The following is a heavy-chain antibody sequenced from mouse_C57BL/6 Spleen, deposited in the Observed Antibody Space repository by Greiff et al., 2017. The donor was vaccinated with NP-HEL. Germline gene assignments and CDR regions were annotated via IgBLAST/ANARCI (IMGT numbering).Heavy chain of an antibody. CDR2: IDPETGGT. J-gene: IGHJ2*01. CDR3: TRLYYYGSSYRYFDY. Sequence: QVHVKQSGAELVRPGASVTLSCKASGYTFTDYEMHWVKQTPVHGLEWIGAIDPETGGTAYNQKFKGKAILTADKSSSTAYMELRSLTSEDSAVYYCTRLYYYGSSYRYFDYWGQGTTLTVSS. CDR1: GYTFTDYE. D-gene: IGHD1-1*01. V-gene: IGHV1-15*01.